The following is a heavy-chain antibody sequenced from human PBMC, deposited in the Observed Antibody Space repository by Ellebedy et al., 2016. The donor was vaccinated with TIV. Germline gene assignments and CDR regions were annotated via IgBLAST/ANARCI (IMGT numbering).Heavy chain of an antibody. Sequence: MPSETLSLTCTVSGGSISSYYWSWIRQPPGKGLECIGYIYYSGSTNYNPSLKSRVTISVDRSKNQFSLKLSSVTAADTAVYYCARLSSGSYFDYWGQGTLVTVSS. D-gene: IGHD3-22*01. CDR2: IYYSGST. J-gene: IGHJ4*02. CDR3: ARLSSGSYFDY. V-gene: IGHV4-59*08. CDR1: GGSISSYY.